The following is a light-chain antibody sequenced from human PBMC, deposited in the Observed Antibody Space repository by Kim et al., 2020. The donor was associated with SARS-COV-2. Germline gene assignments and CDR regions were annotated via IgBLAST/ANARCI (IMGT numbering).Light chain of an antibody. Sequence: SNPVNWYQQLPGTAPKLLIYSNNLRPSGVPGRFSASKSGTSASLAISGLQCEDEADYYCAAWDDRLNGVFGGGTQLTVL. CDR1: SNP. J-gene: IGLJ3*02. CDR3: AAWDDRLNGV. CDR2: SNN. V-gene: IGLV1-44*01.